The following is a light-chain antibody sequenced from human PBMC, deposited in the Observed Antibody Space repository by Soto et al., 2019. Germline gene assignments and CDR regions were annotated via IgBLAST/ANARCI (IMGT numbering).Light chain of an antibody. V-gene: IGKV1-33*01. CDR3: QQYENLPT. CDR2: DAS. CDR1: QRIATW. J-gene: IGKJ5*01. Sequence: DIQVTQSPSTLSASVGDRVTITCRASQRIATWLAWYQQKPGRAPKLLIYDASNLEARVPSRFRGSGSGTDFTSTISRLQPEDIATYYCQQYENLPTFGQGTRLEIK.